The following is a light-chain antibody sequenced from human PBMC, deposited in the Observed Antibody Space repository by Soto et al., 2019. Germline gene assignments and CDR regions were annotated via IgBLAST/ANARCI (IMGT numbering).Light chain of an antibody. CDR2: GAS. V-gene: IGKV3-11*01. CDR3: QQRSNWPSIT. CDR1: QNLRSS. J-gene: IGKJ5*01. Sequence: VMTQSPATLSVSPGERATLSCRASQNLRSSLAWYQQKPGQAPRLLIYGASNRATGIPARFSGSGSGTDFTLTINSLEPEDFAVYYCQQRSNWPSITFGQGTRLEIK.